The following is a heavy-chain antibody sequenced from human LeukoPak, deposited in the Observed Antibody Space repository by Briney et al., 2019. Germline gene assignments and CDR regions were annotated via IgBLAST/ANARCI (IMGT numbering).Heavy chain of an antibody. CDR1: GFTFDNYG. Sequence: GGSLRLSCAASGFTFDNYGMSWVRQAPGKGLEWVSAIDENGSSKDYADSVKGRFTISRDNAKSSLVLQMNSLTAGDTALYYCARGAFDVWGQWTMVAVSS. J-gene: IGHJ3*01. V-gene: IGHV3-20*04. CDR3: ARGAFDV. CDR2: IDENGSSK.